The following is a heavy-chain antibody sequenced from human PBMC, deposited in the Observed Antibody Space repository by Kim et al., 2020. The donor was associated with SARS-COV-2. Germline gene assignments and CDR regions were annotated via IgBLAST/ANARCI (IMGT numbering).Heavy chain of an antibody. V-gene: IGHV1-8*01. J-gene: IGHJ6*01. CDR1: GYTFTSYD. Sequence: ASVKVSCKASGYTFTSYDINWVRQATGQGLEWMGWMNPNSGNTGYAQKFKGRVTMTRNTSISTAYMELSSLRSEDTAVYYCARGSLILGVVIRTYGMDVWGQGTAVTVSS. D-gene: IGHD3-3*01. CDR2: MNPNSGNT. CDR3: ARGSLILGVVIRTYGMDV.